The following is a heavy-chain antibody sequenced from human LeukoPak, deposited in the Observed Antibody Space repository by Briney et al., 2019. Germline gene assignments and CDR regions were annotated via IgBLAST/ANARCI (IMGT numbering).Heavy chain of an antibody. V-gene: IGHV3-23*01. CDR2: IFQGGGEI. CDR3: ATYRQVMLPFES. D-gene: IGHD5-18*01. J-gene: IGHJ4*02. Sequence: PGGSLRLSCAASGFTFSVFAMIWVRQPPGKGLEWVSSIFQGGGEIHYADSVRGRFTISRDNSRSTLFLQMNSLRAEDTAIYYCATYRQVMLPFESWGQGTLVTVSS. CDR1: GFTFSVFA.